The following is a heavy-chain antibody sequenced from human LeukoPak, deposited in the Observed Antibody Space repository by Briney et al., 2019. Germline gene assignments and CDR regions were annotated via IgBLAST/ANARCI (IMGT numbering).Heavy chain of an antibody. V-gene: IGHV3-30*02. CDR3: VRGGWRIIETGGDS. CDR1: GFTFSSYG. D-gene: IGHD2-15*01. Sequence: QPGGSLRLSCAASGFTFSSYGMHWVRQAPGKGLEWVAFIRYDGSNKYYADSVKGRFTISRDNSKNTLYLQMNSLRAEDTAVYYCVRGGWRIIETGGDSWGQGTLVTVSS. CDR2: IRYDGSNK. J-gene: IGHJ4*02.